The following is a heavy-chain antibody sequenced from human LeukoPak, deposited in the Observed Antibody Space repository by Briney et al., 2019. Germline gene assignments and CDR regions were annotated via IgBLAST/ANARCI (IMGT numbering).Heavy chain of an antibody. V-gene: IGHV3-20*04. J-gene: IGHJ4*02. D-gene: IGHD3-16*01. CDR1: GFTFDDYG. CDR3: ARTGAGILGYFDY. CDR2: INWNGGST. Sequence: GGSLRLSCAASGFTFDDYGMSWVRQAPGKGLEWVSAINWNGGSTGYADSVKGRFTISRDNAKNSLYLQMNRLRAEDTALYYCARTGAGILGYFDYWGQGTLVTVST.